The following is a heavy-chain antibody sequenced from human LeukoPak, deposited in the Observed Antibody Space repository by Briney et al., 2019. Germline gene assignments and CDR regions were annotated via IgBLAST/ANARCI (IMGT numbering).Heavy chain of an antibody. J-gene: IGHJ4*02. CDR1: GGSISSYY. V-gene: IGHV4-59*01. Sequence: SETLSLTCTVSGGSISSYYWSWIRQPPGKGLEWIGYIDYGGRTNYNPSLKSRVTVSGDTSKNQFSLKLSSVTAADTAVYYCAGRQDGRAYYYVNWGQGNLVTVSS. CDR3: AGRQDGRAYYYVN. D-gene: IGHD3-22*01. CDR2: IDYGGRT.